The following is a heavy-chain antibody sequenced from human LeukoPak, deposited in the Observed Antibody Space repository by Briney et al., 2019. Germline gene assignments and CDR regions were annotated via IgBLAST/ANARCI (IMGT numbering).Heavy chain of an antibody. D-gene: IGHD3-22*01. V-gene: IGHV1-69*13. J-gene: IGHJ4*02. CDR1: GDTFSSYT. CDR2: IIPIFGTA. Sequence: SVKVSCKASGDTFSSYTISWVRQAPGQGLEWMGGIIPIFGTANYAQKFQGRVTITADESTSTAYMELSSLRSEDTAVYYCARGTRDYYDSSGYYYYFDYWGQGTLVTVSS. CDR3: ARGTRDYYDSSGYYYYFDY.